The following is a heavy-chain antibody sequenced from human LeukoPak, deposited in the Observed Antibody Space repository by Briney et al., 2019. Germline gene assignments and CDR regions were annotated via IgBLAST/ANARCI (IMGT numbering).Heavy chain of an antibody. D-gene: IGHD3-22*01. CDR3: ARIYSSGYYYWFDY. J-gene: IGHJ4*02. Sequence: PSETLSLTCTVSGGSMTTRNYYWGWIRQSPGKGLEWIGHKYYSGSTYYNPSLKGRVSISVDTTIYQFSLSFSSVTAADTAVYYCARIYSSGYYYWFDYWGQGTLVTVSS. V-gene: IGHV4-39*07. CDR2: KYYSGST. CDR1: GGSMTTRNYY.